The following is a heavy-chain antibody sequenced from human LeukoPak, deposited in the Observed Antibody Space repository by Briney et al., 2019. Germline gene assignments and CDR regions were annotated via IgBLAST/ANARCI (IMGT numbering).Heavy chain of an antibody. D-gene: IGHD3-22*01. CDR3: ARHRFASVVILDH. J-gene: IGHJ4*02. V-gene: IGHV4-59*08. Sequence: SESLSLTCTVSGGSVSSFYWSWLRQPPGKELEWIGNVYNSGTTNYNPSLKRRVTISLDTSKNLLSLQLRSVTAADTAVYYCARHRFASVVILDHWGQGALVTVAS. CDR2: VYNSGTT. CDR1: GGSVSSFY.